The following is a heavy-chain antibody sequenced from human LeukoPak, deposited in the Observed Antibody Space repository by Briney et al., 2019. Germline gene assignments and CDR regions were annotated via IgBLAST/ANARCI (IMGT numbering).Heavy chain of an antibody. CDR1: GFTFSSYG. V-gene: IGHV3-30*18. J-gene: IGHJ3*02. CDR2: ISYDGSNK. Sequence: GGSLRLSCAASGFTFSSYGMHWVRQAPGKGLEWVAVISYDGSNKYYADSVKGRFTISRDNSKNTLYLQMNSLRAEDTAVYYCAKLSSVVINPHDAFDIWGQGTMVTVSS. CDR3: AKLSSVVINPHDAFDI. D-gene: IGHD3-22*01.